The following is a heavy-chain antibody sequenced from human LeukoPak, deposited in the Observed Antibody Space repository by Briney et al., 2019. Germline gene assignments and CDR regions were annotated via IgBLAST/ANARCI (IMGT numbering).Heavy chain of an antibody. CDR2: IKQDGSEK. V-gene: IGHV3-7*04. J-gene: IGHJ4*02. Sequence: GGSLRLSCAASGFTFSSYGMHWVRQAPGKGLECVANIKQDGSEKYHMDSLKGRFTISRDNARNSLHLQMNSVRVEDTAVYYCVRDSFRAPTAFDYWGQGTLVTVSS. CDR1: GFTFSSYG. CDR3: VRDSFRAPTAFDY.